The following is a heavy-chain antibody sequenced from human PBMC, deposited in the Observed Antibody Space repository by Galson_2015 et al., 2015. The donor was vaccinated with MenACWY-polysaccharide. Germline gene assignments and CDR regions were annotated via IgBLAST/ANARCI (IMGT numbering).Heavy chain of an antibody. Sequence: SLRLSCAASGFTFSDTWMSWVRQAPGKGLEWVALIKSDGSQKEYMDSVKGRFAISRDNAKNSLYLQINSLRVEDTAVYYCAREPNWRNSFGPWGQGTLVTVSS. V-gene: IGHV3-7*01. J-gene: IGHJ5*02. CDR2: IKSDGSQK. D-gene: IGHD1-1*01. CDR3: AREPNWRNSFGP. CDR1: GFTFSDTW.